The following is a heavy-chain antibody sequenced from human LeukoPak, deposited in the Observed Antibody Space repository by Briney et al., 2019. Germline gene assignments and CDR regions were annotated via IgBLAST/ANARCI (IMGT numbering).Heavy chain of an antibody. Sequence: PSETLSLTCTVSGGSISSYYWSWIRQPAGKGLEWIGRIYTSGSTNYNPSLKSRVTMSVDTSKNQFSLKLSSVTAADTAVYYCARGNDPLNYYYYYMDVWGKGTTVTVSS. CDR2: IYTSGST. V-gene: IGHV4-4*07. CDR3: ARGNDPLNYYYYYMDV. J-gene: IGHJ6*03. D-gene: IGHD1-1*01. CDR1: GGSISSYY.